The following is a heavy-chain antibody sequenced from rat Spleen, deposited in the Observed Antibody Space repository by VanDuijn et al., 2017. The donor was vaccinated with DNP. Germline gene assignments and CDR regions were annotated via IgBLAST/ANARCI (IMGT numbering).Heavy chain of an antibody. CDR2: ISPSGGST. V-gene: IGHV5-25*01. CDR1: GFTFSDHN. CDR3: ARGNDGFTY. Sequence: EVKLVESGGGLVQPGRSLILSCTASGFTFSDHNMAWVRQAPTKGLEWVASISPSGGSTYYSDSVKGRFTISRDNAKSTLYLQMDSLRSEDTATYYCARGNDGFTYWGQGTLVTVSS. J-gene: IGHJ3*01.